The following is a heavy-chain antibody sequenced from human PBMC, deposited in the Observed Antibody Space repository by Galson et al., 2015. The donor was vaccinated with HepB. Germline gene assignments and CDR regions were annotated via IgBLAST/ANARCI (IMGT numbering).Heavy chain of an antibody. Sequence: SLRLSCAASGFTSSRYAMNWVRQAPGKGLEWVSGISGSSGSTYYADSVKGRFTISRDNSKNTLYLQMNSLRAEDTAVYYCAKVRSSWTGAFDIWGQGTMVTVSS. V-gene: IGHV3-23*01. J-gene: IGHJ3*02. CDR3: AKVRSSWTGAFDI. D-gene: IGHD6-13*01. CDR2: ISGSSGST. CDR1: GFTSSRYA.